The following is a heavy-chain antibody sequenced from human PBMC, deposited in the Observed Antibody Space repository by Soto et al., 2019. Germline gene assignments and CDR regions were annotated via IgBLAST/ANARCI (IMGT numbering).Heavy chain of an antibody. CDR1: GFTFSSYG. Sequence: QVQLVESGGGVVQPGRSLRLSCAASGFTFSSYGMHWVRQAPGKGLEWVAVISYDGSNKYYADSVKGRFTISRDNSKNTLYLQMNSLRAEDTAVYYCAKDHDLWSATPDYWGQGTLVTVSS. CDR2: ISYDGSNK. CDR3: AKDHDLWSATPDY. D-gene: IGHD3-3*01. V-gene: IGHV3-30*18. J-gene: IGHJ4*02.